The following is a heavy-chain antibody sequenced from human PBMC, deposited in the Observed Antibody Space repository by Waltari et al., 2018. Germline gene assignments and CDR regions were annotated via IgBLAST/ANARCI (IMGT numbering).Heavy chain of an antibody. V-gene: IGHV3-21*01. CDR3: AGDFLGGVVIQDYYYYGMDV. D-gene: IGHD3-3*01. CDR2: ISSSSRYR. J-gene: IGHJ6*02. CDR1: GFTFSSYS. Sequence: EVQLVESGGGLVKPGGSLRLSCAASGFTFSSYSMNWVRQAPGKGLEWVSSISSSSRYRYYADSVKGRFTISRDNAKKSLYLQMNSLRAEDTAVYYCAGDFLGGVVIQDYYYYGMDVWGQGTTVTVSS.